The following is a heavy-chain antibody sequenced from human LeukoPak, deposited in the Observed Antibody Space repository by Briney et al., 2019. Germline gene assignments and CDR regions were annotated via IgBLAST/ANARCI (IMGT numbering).Heavy chain of an antibody. J-gene: IGHJ4*02. CDR3: ARAIAVAGQAGI. CDR2: INHSGST. CDR1: GFTFNSYG. D-gene: IGHD6-19*01. V-gene: IGHV4-34*01. Sequence: LRLSCAASGFTFNSYGMHWVRQAPGKGLEWIGEINHSGSTNYNPSLESRVTISVDTSKNQFSLKLSSVTAADTAVYYCARAIAVAGQAGIWGQGTLVTVSS.